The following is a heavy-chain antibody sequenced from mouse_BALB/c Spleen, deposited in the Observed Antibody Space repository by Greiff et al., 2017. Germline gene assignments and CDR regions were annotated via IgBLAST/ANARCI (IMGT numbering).Heavy chain of an antibody. CDR2: IYPGNSDT. CDR1: GYSFTSYW. CDR3: TRSDYYGSRKAWFAY. J-gene: IGHJ3*01. D-gene: IGHD1-1*01. Sequence: DVQLQESGTVLARPGASVKMSCKASGYSFTSYWMHWVKQRPGQGLEWIGAIYPGNSDTSYNQKFKGKAKLTAVTSASTAYMELSSLTNEDSAVYYCTRSDYYGSRKAWFAYWGQGTLVTVSA. V-gene: IGHV1-5*01.